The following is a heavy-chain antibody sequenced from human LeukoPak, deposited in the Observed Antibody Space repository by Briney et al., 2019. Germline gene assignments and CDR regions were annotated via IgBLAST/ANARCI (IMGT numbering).Heavy chain of an antibody. CDR1: GYTFTSYW. J-gene: IGHJ4*02. V-gene: IGHV5-51*01. CDR2: IYPGDSDT. CDR3: ARGAGTFVIDY. Sequence: GASVKVSCKASGYTFTSYWIGWVRQMPGKGLEWMGIIYPGDSDTRYSPSFQGQVTISADKSISTAYLQWSSLKASDTAMYYCARGAGTFVIDYWGQGTLVTVSS. D-gene: IGHD6-13*01.